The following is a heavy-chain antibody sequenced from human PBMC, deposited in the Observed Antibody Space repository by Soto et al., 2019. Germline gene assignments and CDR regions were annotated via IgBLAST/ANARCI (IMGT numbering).Heavy chain of an antibody. D-gene: IGHD2-2*01. Sequence: GGSLILSCAASGFPVSSNYMSWVRQAPGKGLEWVSAISGSGGSTYYADSVKGRFTISRDNSKNTLYLQMNSLRAEDTAVYYCAKDIVVLVPAPRRPVWGQGTTVTVSS. J-gene: IGHJ6*02. CDR2: ISGSGGST. V-gene: IGHV3-23*01. CDR3: AKDIVVLVPAPRRPV. CDR1: GFPVSSNY.